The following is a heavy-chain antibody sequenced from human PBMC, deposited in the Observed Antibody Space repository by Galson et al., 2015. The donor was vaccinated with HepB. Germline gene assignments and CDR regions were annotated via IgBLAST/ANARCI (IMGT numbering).Heavy chain of an antibody. J-gene: IGHJ3*02. V-gene: IGHV4-39*01. CDR2: IYYSGST. CDR3: ARRPLSIEMASSDAFDI. Sequence: SETLSLTCTVSGGSVSSSSYYWGWIRQPPGKGLEWIGSIYYSGSTYYNPSLKSRVTISVDTSKNQFSLKLSSVTAADTAVYYCARRPLSIEMASSDAFDIWGQGTMVTVSS. CDR1: GGSVSSSSYY. D-gene: IGHD5-24*01.